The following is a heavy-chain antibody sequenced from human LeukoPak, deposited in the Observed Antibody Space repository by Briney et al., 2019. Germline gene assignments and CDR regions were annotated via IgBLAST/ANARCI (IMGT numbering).Heavy chain of an antibody. V-gene: IGHV1-69*13. CDR2: IIPIFGTA. CDR1: GGTFSSYA. CDR3: ARGIRTVTLYYYYYYMDV. J-gene: IGHJ6*03. D-gene: IGHD4-11*01. Sequence: SVKVSCKASGGTFSSYAISWVRQAPGQGLEWMGGIIPIFGTANYAQKFQGRVTITADESTSTAYMELSSLRSEDTAVYYCARGIRTVTLYYYYYYMDVWGKGTTVTVSS.